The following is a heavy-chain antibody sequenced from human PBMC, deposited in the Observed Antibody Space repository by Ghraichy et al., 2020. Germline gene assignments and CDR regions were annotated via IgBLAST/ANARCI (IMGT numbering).Heavy chain of an antibody. Sequence: GGSLRLSCAASGFTFSKYAMSWVRQAPGKGLEWVSAISGSDGSTDYADSVKGRFTISRDNSNNTLYLQVNSLRAEDTAVYYCAKQRGLATNGAINYWGQGTLVNVSS. V-gene: IGHV3-23*01. CDR3: AKQRGLATNGAINY. CDR1: GFTFSKYA. D-gene: IGHD2-8*01. CDR2: ISGSDGST. J-gene: IGHJ4*02.